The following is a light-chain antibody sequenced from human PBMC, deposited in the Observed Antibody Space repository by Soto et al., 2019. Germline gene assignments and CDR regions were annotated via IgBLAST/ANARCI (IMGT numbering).Light chain of an antibody. CDR3: QQYNNWPPT. J-gene: IGKJ1*01. CDR2: GAS. Sequence: EIVMTQSPATLSVSPGERATLSCRASQSVSSNLAWYQQKPGQAPRLLIYGASTRATGIPARFSGSGSGTEFTLTISSLPSEDFAVYYFQQYNNWPPTFGQGTKV. CDR1: QSVSSN. V-gene: IGKV3-15*01.